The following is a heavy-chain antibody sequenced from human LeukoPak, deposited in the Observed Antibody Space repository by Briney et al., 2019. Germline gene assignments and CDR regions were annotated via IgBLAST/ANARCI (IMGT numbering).Heavy chain of an antibody. D-gene: IGHD4-23*01. J-gene: IGHJ4*02. Sequence: SGGPLRLSCSASGFTLSSYSMHWVRQAPGKGLEYVSTSGGATYYADSVKGRFTISRDNAKNTLYLQMSSLRAEDTAVYYCARDDYGGCDYWGQGTLVTVSS. V-gene: IGHV3-64*04. CDR2: SGGAT. CDR1: GFTLSSYS. CDR3: ARDDYGGCDY.